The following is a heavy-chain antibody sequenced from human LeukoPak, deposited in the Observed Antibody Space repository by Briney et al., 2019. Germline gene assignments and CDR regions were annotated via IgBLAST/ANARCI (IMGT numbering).Heavy chain of an antibody. CDR1: GYIFTSYG. CDR2: ISAYNGNT. Sequence: ASVKVSCKASGYIFTSYGISWVRQAPGQGLEWMGWISAYNGNTNYAQKLQGRVTMTTDTSTSTGYMELRSLRSDDTAVYYCARIPRNYGDYPRPTYYYYYGMDVWGQGTTVTVSS. D-gene: IGHD4-17*01. CDR3: ARIPRNYGDYPRPTYYYYYGMDV. V-gene: IGHV1-18*01. J-gene: IGHJ6*02.